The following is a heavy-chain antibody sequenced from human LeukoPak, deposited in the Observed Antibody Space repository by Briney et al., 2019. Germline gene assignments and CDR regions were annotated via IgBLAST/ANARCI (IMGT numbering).Heavy chain of an antibody. D-gene: IGHD2-21*02. CDR3: ARVGGDSDGYYFDY. CDR2: IIPIFGTA. Sequence: SVKVSCKASDYTFTNHAISWVRQAPGQGLEWMGGIIPIFGTANYAQKFQGRVTITADESTSTAYMELSSLRSEDTAVYYCARVGGDSDGYYFDYWGQGTLVTVSS. CDR1: DYTFTNHA. J-gene: IGHJ4*02. V-gene: IGHV1-69*13.